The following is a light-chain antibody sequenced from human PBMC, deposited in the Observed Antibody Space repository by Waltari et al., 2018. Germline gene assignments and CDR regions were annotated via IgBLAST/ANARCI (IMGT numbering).Light chain of an antibody. CDR3: QSYDNSLSGVV. Sequence: YHQLQGSTPKLLIVTNASRPSGVPDRVSGSKSGTSASLAITGLQAEDEAHYYCQSYDNSLSGVVFGGGTKLTVL. V-gene: IGLV1-40*01. J-gene: IGLJ2*01. CDR2: TNA.